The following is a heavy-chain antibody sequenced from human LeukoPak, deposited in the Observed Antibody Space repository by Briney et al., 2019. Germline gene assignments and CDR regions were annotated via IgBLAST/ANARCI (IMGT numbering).Heavy chain of an antibody. J-gene: IGHJ4*02. V-gene: IGHV1-2*02. CDR1: GYTFTGYY. CDR3: ARASDGYYYNEFDY. D-gene: IGHD3-22*01. Sequence: EASVKVSCKASGYTFTGYYMHWVRQAPGQGLEWMGWINPNSGGTNYAQKFQGRVTMTRDTSISTAYMELSRLRSDDTAVYYCARASDGYYYNEFDYWGQGTLVTVSS. CDR2: INPNSGGT.